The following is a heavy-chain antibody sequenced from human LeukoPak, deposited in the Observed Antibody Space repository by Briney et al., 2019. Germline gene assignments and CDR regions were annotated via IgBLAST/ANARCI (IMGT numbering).Heavy chain of an antibody. CDR1: GFTFSSYS. CDR3: ARGRGVYGYWYFDL. J-gene: IGHJ2*01. Sequence: GGSLRLSCAASGFTFSSYSMNWVRQAPGKGLKWVSSISSSSSYIYYADSVKGRFTISRDNSKITVYLEMNSLRAEDTAVYYCARGRGVYGYWYFDLWGRGTLVTVSS. CDR2: ISSSSSYI. V-gene: IGHV3-21*04. D-gene: IGHD2-15*01.